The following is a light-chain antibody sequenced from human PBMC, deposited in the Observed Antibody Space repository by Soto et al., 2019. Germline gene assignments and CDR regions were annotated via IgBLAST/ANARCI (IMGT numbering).Light chain of an antibody. CDR3: QLYDGHSVFT. CDR1: QSISSY. Sequence: DIQMTQFPASLSASVGDRVTITCRASQSISSYLNWYQQKPGKAPKLLIYAASSLQSGVPSRFSGGGSGTEFTLSISSLQPDDFATYYCQLYDGHSVFTFGGGTKVDIK. CDR2: AAS. J-gene: IGKJ4*01. V-gene: IGKV1-39*01.